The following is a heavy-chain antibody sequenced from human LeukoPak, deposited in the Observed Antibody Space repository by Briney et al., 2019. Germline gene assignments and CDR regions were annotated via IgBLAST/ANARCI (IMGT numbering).Heavy chain of an antibody. V-gene: IGHV1-69*13. CDR3: ARVGLGYCSSTSCYFDY. J-gene: IGHJ4*02. Sequence: ASVKVSCKASGGTISSYAISWVRQAPGQGLEWMGGIVPIFGTTNYAQKFQGRVTITADESTSTAYMELSSLRSEDTAVYYCARVGLGYCSSTSCYFDYWGQGTLVTVSS. D-gene: IGHD2-2*01. CDR2: IVPIFGTT. CDR1: GGTISSYA.